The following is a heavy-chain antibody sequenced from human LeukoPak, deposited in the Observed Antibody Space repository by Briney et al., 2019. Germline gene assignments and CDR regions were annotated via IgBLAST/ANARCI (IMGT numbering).Heavy chain of an antibody. J-gene: IGHJ6*02. Sequence: ASVKVSCKASGYTFTSYAMHWVRQAPGQRLEWMGWINAGNGNTRYSQKLQGRVTITRDTSANTVYMELSSLRSGDTAVYYCARGDWNYKFTIHSYYYGMDVWGQGTTVTVSS. D-gene: IGHD1-7*01. CDR1: GYTFTSYA. CDR3: ARGDWNYKFTIHSYYYGMDV. CDR2: INAGNGNT. V-gene: IGHV1-3*01.